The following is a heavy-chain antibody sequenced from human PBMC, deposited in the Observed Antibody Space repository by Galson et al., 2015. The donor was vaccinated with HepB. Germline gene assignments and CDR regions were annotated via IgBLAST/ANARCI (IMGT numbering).Heavy chain of an antibody. V-gene: IGHV3-15*07. Sequence: SLRLSCAASGFTFNNAWMNWVRQAPGKGLEWVGHIKSETDGGRTDYAAPVKGRFTISRDDSRNTVFLQTNYLGTEDTAVYYCTTDPGPVTTAGYWGQGTLVTVSS. CDR2: IKSETDGGRT. CDR1: GFTFNNAW. D-gene: IGHD4-11*01. J-gene: IGHJ4*02. CDR3: TTDPGPVTTAGY.